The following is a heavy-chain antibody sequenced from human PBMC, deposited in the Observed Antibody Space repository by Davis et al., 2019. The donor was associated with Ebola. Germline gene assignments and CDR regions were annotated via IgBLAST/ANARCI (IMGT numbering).Heavy chain of an antibody. J-gene: IGHJ6*02. D-gene: IGHD5-18*01. CDR2: INSDGSST. CDR1: GFTFSSYW. V-gene: IGHV3-74*01. Sequence: ESLKISCAASGFTFSSYWMHWVRQAPGKGLVWVSRINSDGSSTSYADSVKGRFTISRDNAKNTLYLQMNSLRAEDTAVYYCARAYTAMVTAYYYYYGMDVWGQGTTVTVSS. CDR3: ARAYTAMVTAYYYYYGMDV.